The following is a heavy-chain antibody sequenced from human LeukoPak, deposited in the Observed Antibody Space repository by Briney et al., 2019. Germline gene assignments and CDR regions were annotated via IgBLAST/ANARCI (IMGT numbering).Heavy chain of an antibody. Sequence: GGSLRLSCAASGFSFSTYAMTWLRQAPGKGLEWVSSISGGGGSTYYADSVKGRFTISRDNSKNTLYLQMNSLRAEDTAVYYCARGDGYNFFDYWGQGTLVTVSS. D-gene: IGHD5-24*01. CDR3: ARGDGYNFFDY. CDR1: GFSFSTYA. J-gene: IGHJ4*02. V-gene: IGHV3-23*01. CDR2: ISGGGGST.